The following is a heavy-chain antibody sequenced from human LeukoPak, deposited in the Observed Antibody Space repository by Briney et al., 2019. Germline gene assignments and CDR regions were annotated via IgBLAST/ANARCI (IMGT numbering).Heavy chain of an antibody. CDR1: GYTFTTYP. J-gene: IGHJ4*02. V-gene: IGHV7-4-1*02. CDR2: INTNTGNP. CDR3: ARDHIFDY. Sequence: ASVKVSCKAPGYTFTTYPMNWVRQAPGQGLEWMGWINTNTGNPTYAQGFTGRFVFSLDTSVSTAYLQISSLETEDTAVYYCARDHIFDYWGQGTLVTVSS.